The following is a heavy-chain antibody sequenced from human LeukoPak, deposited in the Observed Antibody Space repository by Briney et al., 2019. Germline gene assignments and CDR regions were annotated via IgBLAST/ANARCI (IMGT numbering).Heavy chain of an antibody. V-gene: IGHV4-4*02. CDR3: ATAPILRGEGGEHYKYGMDV. J-gene: IGHJ6*02. CDR1: VGSISSGNW. CDR2: IYHNGTP. D-gene: IGHD2-2*02. Sequence: SGTLSLTCGVSVGSISSGNWWSWVRQSPGKGLEWIGEIYHNGTPNYNPSLKSRVTISADTFKNHFSLKLTSVTAADTAVYYCATAPILRGEGGEHYKYGMDVWGQGITVIVSS.